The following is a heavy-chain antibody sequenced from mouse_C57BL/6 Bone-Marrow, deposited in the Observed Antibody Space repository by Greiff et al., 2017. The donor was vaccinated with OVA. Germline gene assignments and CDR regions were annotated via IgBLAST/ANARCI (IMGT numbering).Heavy chain of an antibody. V-gene: IGHV1-4*01. J-gene: IGHJ2*01. CDR1: GYTFTSYT. Sequence: VQLQQSGAELARPGASVKMSCKASGYTFTSYTIHWVKQRPGQGLEWIGYIDPTNDYNNYNQKLKGKATLTADKSSSTAYMQLSSLTSEDSAVYYCTRGYYFDYWGQGTTLTVSS. CDR2: IDPTNDYN. CDR3: TRGYYFDY.